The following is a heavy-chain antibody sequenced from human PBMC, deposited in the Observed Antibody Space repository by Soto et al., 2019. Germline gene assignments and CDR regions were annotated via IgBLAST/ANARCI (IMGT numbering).Heavy chain of an antibody. CDR2: INHSKIT. Sequence: QVQLQQWGTGLLRPSETLSLTCGVHGGSFNGYFWTWIRQAPGKGLGWVGEINHSKITKYNPSLTNRVTISTDTFKGRISLNLRSVSAADTAVYYCLRLCRWSGFYCWEPRGFDFWGPGTLVTVSS. V-gene: IGHV4-34*02. J-gene: IGHJ4*02. CDR3: LRLCRWSGFYCWEPRGFDF. D-gene: IGHD3-3*01. CDR1: GGSFNGYF.